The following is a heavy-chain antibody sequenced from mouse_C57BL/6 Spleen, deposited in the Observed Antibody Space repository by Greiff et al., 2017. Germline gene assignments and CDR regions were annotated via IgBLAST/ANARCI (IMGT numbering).Heavy chain of an antibody. Sequence: VQLQQSGAELVRPGTSVTVSCKASGYAFTNYLIEWVKQRPGQGLEWIGVINPGSGGTNYNEKFKGKATLTADKSSSTAYMQLSSLTSEDSAVYFCARDYYGSSWYFDVWGTGTTVTVSS. CDR1: GYAFTNYL. CDR2: INPGSGGT. CDR3: ARDYYGSSWYFDV. D-gene: IGHD1-1*01. V-gene: IGHV1-54*01. J-gene: IGHJ1*03.